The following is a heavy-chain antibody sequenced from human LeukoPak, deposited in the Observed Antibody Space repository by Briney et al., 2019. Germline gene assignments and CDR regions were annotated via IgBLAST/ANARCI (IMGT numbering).Heavy chain of an antibody. J-gene: IGHJ4*02. V-gene: IGHV3-33*08. CDR2: IWYDGSNK. D-gene: IGHD6-13*01. CDR1: GFTFSSYA. Sequence: GGSLRLSCGASGFTFSSYAMHWVRQAPGKGLEWVAVIWYDGSNKYYADSVKGRFTISRDNSKNTLYLQMNSLRDEDTAVYYCARAAYSSSPDYWGQGTLVTVSS. CDR3: ARAAYSSSPDY.